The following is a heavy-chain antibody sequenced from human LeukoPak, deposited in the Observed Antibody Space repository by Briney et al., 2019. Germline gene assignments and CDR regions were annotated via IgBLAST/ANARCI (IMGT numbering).Heavy chain of an antibody. Sequence: SETLSLTCAVYGGSFNGYYWTWIRQPPGKGLEWIGGINHSGSTNYNPSLESRVTMSVDTSKNQFSLKVTSVTAADTAVYYCARREDILTGHYSPHFDHWGQGTLVTVSS. D-gene: IGHD3-9*01. J-gene: IGHJ4*02. CDR1: GGSFNGYY. CDR3: ARREDILTGHYSPHFDH. V-gene: IGHV4-34*01. CDR2: INHSGST.